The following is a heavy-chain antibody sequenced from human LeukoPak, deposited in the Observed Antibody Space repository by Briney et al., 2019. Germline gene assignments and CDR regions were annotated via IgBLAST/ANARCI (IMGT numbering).Heavy chain of an antibody. J-gene: IGHJ4*02. CDR3: ARGRVYGSRY. CDR2: INHSGST. Sequence: SETLSLTCAVYGGSFSGYYWSWIRQPPGKGLEWIGEINHSGSTNYNPSLKSRVTISVDTSKNQCSLKLSSVTAADTAVYYCARGRVYGSRYWGQGTLVTVSS. CDR1: GGSFSGYY. D-gene: IGHD3-10*01. V-gene: IGHV4-34*01.